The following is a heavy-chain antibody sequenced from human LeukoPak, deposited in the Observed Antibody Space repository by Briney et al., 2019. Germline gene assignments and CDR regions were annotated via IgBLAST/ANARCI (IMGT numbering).Heavy chain of an antibody. D-gene: IGHD6-13*01. CDR3: ARDAIADLDY. J-gene: IGHJ4*02. Sequence: GGSLRLSCAASGFTFSKYAMTWVRQAPGKGLEWVAVISNDGNNKQYADSVKGRFTISRDNSKNTLYLQMNSLRADDTAVYYCARDAIADLDYWGQGTLVTVSS. CDR1: GFTFSKYA. CDR2: ISNDGNNK. V-gene: IGHV3-30*03.